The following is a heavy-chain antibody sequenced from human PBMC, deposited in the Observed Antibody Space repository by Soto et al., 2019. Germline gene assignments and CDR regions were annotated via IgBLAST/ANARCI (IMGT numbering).Heavy chain of an antibody. CDR3: ARDQDYGDSPGPY. J-gene: IGHJ4*02. CDR1: GYSFTTYA. V-gene: IGHV1-3*01. Sequence: ASVKVSCKASGYSFTTYAMHWVRQATGQRLEWMGWINAGTGNTNYAQKLQGRVTMTTDTSTSTAYMELRSLRSDDTAVYYCARDQDYGDSPGPYWGQGTLVTVSS. CDR2: INAGTGNT. D-gene: IGHD4-17*01.